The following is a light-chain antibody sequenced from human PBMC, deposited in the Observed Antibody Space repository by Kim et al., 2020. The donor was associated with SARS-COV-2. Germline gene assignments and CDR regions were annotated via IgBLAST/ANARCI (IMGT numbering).Light chain of an antibody. V-gene: IGLV4-69*01. CDR1: SGHSSYA. J-gene: IGLJ3*02. CDR2: VTTDGSH. Sequence: GASVTLACHLSSGHSSYAIAWHQQRPEKGPRYLMEVTTDGSHNKGDGIPDRFSGSSSGAERYLTISSLQSEDEADYYCQTYGTGGVFGGGTQLTVL. CDR3: QTYGTGGV.